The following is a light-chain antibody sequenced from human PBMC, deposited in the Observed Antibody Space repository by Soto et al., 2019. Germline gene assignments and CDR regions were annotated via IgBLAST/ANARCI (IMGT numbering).Light chain of an antibody. Sequence: QSALTQPPSASGSPGQSVTISCTGTSSDVGGYNYVSWYQQQPGKAPKLMIYEVSKRPSGVPDRFSGSKSGNTASLTVSGLQAEDEADYYCSSYAGSNNVVFGGVTKLTVL. CDR1: SSDVGGYNY. J-gene: IGLJ2*01. V-gene: IGLV2-8*01. CDR2: EVS. CDR3: SSYAGSNNVV.